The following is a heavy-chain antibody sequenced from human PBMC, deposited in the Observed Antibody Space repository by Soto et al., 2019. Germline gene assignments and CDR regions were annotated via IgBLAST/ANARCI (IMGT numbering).Heavy chain of an antibody. CDR1: GGSISSYY. J-gene: IGHJ4*02. Sequence: SETLSLTCTVSGGSISSYYWSWIRQPPGKGLEWIGYIYYSGSTNYNPSLKSRVTISVDTSKNQFSLKLSSVTAADTAVYYCAIDLSGSYNEYYFDYRGQRTPVTVSS. CDR3: AIDLSGSYNEYYFDY. D-gene: IGHD1-26*01. CDR2: IYYSGST. V-gene: IGHV4-59*01.